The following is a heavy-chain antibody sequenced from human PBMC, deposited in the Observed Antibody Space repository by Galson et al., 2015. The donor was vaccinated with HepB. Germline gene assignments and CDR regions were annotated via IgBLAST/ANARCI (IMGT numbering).Heavy chain of an antibody. CDR3: ARVSTRDTYFYGSGSYSSFDY. J-gene: IGHJ4*02. CDR2: ISSSGITI. V-gene: IGHV3-11*01. Sequence: SLRLSCAASGFSFSGYYMTWIRQAPGKGLEWVSHISSSGITIYYADSVKGRFTISRDNAKKSLHLQMNSLRAEDTAVYYCARVSTRDTYFYGSGSYSSFDYWGQGTLVTVSS. CDR1: GFSFSGYY. D-gene: IGHD3-10*01.